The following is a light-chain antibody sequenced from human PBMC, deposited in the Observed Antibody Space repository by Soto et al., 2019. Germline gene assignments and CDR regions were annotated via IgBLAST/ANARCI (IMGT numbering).Light chain of an antibody. V-gene: IGLV2-14*01. CDR2: DVD. CDR3: SSYTSSSTLL. Sequence: QSVLTQPASVSGSPGQSITISCIGTSSDVGGYNYVSWYQQHPGKAPKLMIYDVDNRPSGVSNRFSGSKSGNTASLTISGLQAEDEADYYCSSYTSSSTLLFGGGTKLTVL. CDR1: SSDVGGYNY. J-gene: IGLJ2*01.